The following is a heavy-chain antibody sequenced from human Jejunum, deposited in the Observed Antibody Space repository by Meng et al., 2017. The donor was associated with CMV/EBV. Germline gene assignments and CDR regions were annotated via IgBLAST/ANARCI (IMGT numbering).Heavy chain of an antibody. J-gene: IGHJ5*02. D-gene: IGHD5-18*01. CDR1: GFTVSSYS. CDR3: ARDLQLST. Sequence: RSWAASGFTVSSYSMNWVRQAPGKGLEWVSSITSSSGTIYYADSVKGRFTIFRDNAKNSLHLQMNSLRADDTAVYYCARDLQLSTWGQGTLVTVSS. CDR2: ITSSSGTI. V-gene: IGHV3-48*04.